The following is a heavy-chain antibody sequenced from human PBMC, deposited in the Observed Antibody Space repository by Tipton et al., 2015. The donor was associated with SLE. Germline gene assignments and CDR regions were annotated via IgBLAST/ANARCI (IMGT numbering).Heavy chain of an antibody. D-gene: IGHD4-11*01. CDR1: GGSISSGSYY. Sequence: TLSLTCTVSGGSISSGSYYWSWIRQPAGKGLEWIGRMYISGSTNYNPSLKSRVTISVDTSKNQFSLKLSSVTAADTAVYYCARGDYSNYGWFDPWGQGTLVTVSS. CDR2: MYISGST. J-gene: IGHJ5*02. V-gene: IGHV4-61*02. CDR3: ARGDYSNYGWFDP.